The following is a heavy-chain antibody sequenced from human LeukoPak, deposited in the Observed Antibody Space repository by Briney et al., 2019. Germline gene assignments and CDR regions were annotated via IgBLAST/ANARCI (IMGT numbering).Heavy chain of an antibody. V-gene: IGHV1-69*13. CDR1: GGTFSSYA. D-gene: IGHD6-6*01. CDR3: ARDRSIAARAGFDY. J-gene: IGHJ4*02. CDR2: IIPIFGTA. Sequence: ASVKVSCKASGGTFSSYAISWVRQAPGQGLEWMGGIIPIFGTANYAQKFQGRVTITADESTSTAYMELSSLRSEDTAVYYCARDRSIAARAGFDYWGQGTLVTVSS.